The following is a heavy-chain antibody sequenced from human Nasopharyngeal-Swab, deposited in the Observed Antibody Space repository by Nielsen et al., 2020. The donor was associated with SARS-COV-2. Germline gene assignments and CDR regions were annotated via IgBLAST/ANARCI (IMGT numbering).Heavy chain of an antibody. D-gene: IGHD2-15*01. J-gene: IGHJ4*02. CDR2: ISSDGSDK. V-gene: IGHV3-30*03. Sequence: GGSLRLSCAASRFTFSRWSMHWVRQAPGKGLEWVTVISSDGSDKQYVYSVKGRFTISRDNSKNTLYLQVKSLRADDTGVYYCASLRADTPDSAYLGQGTLVTVSS. CDR3: ASLRADTPDSAY. CDR1: RFTFSRWS.